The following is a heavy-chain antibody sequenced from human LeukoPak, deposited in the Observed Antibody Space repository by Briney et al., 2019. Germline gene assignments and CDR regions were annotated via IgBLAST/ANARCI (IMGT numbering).Heavy chain of an antibody. CDR1: GYTFTGYY. CDR3: ARDKGSGSPTRTNYYYYMDV. CDR2: INPNSGGT. D-gene: IGHD3-10*01. J-gene: IGHJ6*03. Sequence: ASVKVSCKASGYTFTGYYMHWVRRASGQGLEWMGWINPNSGGTNYAQKFQGRVTMTRDTSISTAYMELSRLRSDDTAVYYCARDKGSGSPTRTNYYYYMDVWGKGTTVTVSS. V-gene: IGHV1-2*02.